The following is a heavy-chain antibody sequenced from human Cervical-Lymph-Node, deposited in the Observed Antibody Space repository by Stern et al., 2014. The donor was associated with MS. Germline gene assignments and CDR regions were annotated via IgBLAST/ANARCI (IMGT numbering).Heavy chain of an antibody. CDR3: ARERALIVGATTGFDY. J-gene: IGHJ4*02. V-gene: IGHV1-2*06. CDR1: GYTFTGHY. Sequence: VQLVQSGAEVKKPGASVKVSCKASGYTFTGHYMHWVRQAPGQGLEWMGRINPNSGGTNYAQKFQGRVTMTRDTSISTAYMELSRLRSDDTAVYYCARERALIVGATTGFDYWGQGTLVTVSS. D-gene: IGHD1-26*01. CDR2: INPNSGGT.